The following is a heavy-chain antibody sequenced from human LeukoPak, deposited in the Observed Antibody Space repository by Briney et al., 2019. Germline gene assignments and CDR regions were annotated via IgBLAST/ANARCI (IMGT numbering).Heavy chain of an antibody. Sequence: GGSLRLSCAASGFTFSSYEMHWVRQAPGKGLEWVSYISSSGSTIYYADSVKGRFTISRDNAKNSLYLQMNSLRAEDTAVYYCARDDVVVLPAIIFVAYFDSWGQGTLVTVSS. J-gene: IGHJ4*02. CDR2: ISSSGSTI. D-gene: IGHD2-2*01. V-gene: IGHV3-48*03. CDR3: ARDDVVVLPAIIFVAYFDS. CDR1: GFTFSSYE.